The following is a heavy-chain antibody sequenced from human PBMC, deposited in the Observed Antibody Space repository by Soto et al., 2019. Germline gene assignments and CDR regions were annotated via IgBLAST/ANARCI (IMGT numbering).Heavy chain of an antibody. CDR2: INHSGNT. J-gene: IGHJ4*02. Sequence: SETLSLTCAVYGKSLSGYYWSWIRQPPGKALEWIGEINHSGNTNYNPSLKSRVTISVDTSKNQLFLNLSSVTAADTAMYYCARHHVRGRTIAGAAEFWGQGT. CDR3: ARHHVRGRTIAGAAEF. D-gene: IGHD6-13*01. CDR1: GKSLSGYY. V-gene: IGHV4-34*01.